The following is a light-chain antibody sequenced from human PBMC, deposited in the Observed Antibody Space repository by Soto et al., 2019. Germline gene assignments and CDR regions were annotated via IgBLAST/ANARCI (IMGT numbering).Light chain of an antibody. CDR2: NTN. V-gene: IGLV8-61*01. CDR1: SGPVFTSSY. Sequence: QTVVTQEPSFSVSPGGTVTLTCGLSSGPVFTSSYPNWYQQTPGQAPRTLIFNTNTRSSGVPDGFSGSILGDKAALTITGAQADDDSYYYCLLYLGGGIWVFGGGTKLTVL. J-gene: IGLJ3*02. CDR3: LLYLGGGIWV.